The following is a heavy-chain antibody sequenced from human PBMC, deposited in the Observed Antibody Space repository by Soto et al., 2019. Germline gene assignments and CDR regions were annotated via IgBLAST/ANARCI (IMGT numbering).Heavy chain of an antibody. Sequence: PGWSLRLSCAASGFTFSSYGMHLVRQAPGKGLEWVAFIWYDGSNKYYADSVKGRFTISRDNSKNTLYLQMNSLRAEDTAVYYCARDGTYYDFWSGYYTLDYYYYYGMDVWGQGTTVTVSS. V-gene: IGHV3-33*01. D-gene: IGHD3-3*01. CDR3: ARDGTYYDFWSGYYTLDYYYYYGMDV. CDR1: GFTFSSYG. J-gene: IGHJ6*02. CDR2: IWYDGSNK.